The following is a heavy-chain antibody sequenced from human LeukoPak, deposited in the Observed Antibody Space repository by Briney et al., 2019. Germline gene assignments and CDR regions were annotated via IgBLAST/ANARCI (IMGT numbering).Heavy chain of an antibody. CDR2: ISSSGKTV. V-gene: IGHV3-48*03. J-gene: IGHJ5*02. D-gene: IGHD3-16*01. CDR3: ARDYDWLPVDP. Sequence: GGSLRLSCAASGFTFRSYEMDWVRQAPGKGLEWVSYISSSGKTVSYADSVKGRFTISRDNAKNSLYLQMNSLRVEDTAVYYCARDYDWLPVDPWGQGTLVTVSS. CDR1: GFTFRSYE.